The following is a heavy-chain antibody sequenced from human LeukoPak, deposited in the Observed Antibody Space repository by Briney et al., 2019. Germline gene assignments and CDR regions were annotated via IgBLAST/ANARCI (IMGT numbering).Heavy chain of an antibody. D-gene: IGHD3-16*01. CDR3: ARDRGGRALDI. CDR1: GFTFSDYY. V-gene: IGHV3-11*01. J-gene: IGHJ3*02. Sequence: GGSLRLSCAASGFTFSDYYMTWIRQAPGKGLEWVSYITSSGSSIYYADSVKGRSTISRDNAKNSLYLQMNSLRAEDTAVYYCARDRGGRALDIWGQGTMVTVSS. CDR2: ITSSGSSI.